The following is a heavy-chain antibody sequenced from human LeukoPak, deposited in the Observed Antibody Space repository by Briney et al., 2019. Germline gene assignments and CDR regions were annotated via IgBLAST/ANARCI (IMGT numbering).Heavy chain of an antibody. CDR3: ATLPPLQHFDY. V-gene: IGHV3-11*01. CDR2: ISSSGSTI. J-gene: IGHJ4*02. D-gene: IGHD1-1*01. Sequence: GGSLRLSCAASGFTFSDYYMSWIRQAPGKGLEWVSYISSSGSTIYYADSVKGRFTISRDNAKNSLYLQMNSLRAEDTAVYYCATLPPLQHFDYWGQGTLVTVSS. CDR1: GFTFSDYY.